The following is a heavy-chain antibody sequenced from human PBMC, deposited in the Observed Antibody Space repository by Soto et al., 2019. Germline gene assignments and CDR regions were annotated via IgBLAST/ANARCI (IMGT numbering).Heavy chain of an antibody. Sequence: QVQLVQSGAEVKKPGSSVKISCKASGGTFSSYAISWVRQAPGQGLEWMGGIIPIFGTANYAQKFQGRVTITADESTSTAYMELSSLRSEDTAVYYCARADYGDYNYYYYGMDVWGQGTTVTVSS. CDR1: GGTFSSYA. J-gene: IGHJ6*02. V-gene: IGHV1-69*01. D-gene: IGHD4-17*01. CDR2: IIPIFGTA. CDR3: ARADYGDYNYYYYGMDV.